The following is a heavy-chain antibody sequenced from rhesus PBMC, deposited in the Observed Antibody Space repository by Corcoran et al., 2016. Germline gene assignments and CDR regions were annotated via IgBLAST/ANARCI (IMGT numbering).Heavy chain of an antibody. V-gene: IGHV2S1*01. CDR2: IYWDDDK. CDR3: ARGSAGY. J-gene: IGHJ4*01. Sequence: QVTLKESGPALVKPTQTLTLPCTFSGFSLSTSGMGVGWIRQPPGKALEWLASIYWDDDKYYRTSLKSRLTISKDTSKNQVVLTMTNMDPVDTATYYRARGSAGYWGQGVLVTVSS. CDR1: GFSLSTSGMG.